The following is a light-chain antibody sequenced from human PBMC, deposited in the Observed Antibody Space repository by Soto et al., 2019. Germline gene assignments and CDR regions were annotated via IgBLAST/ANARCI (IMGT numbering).Light chain of an antibody. J-gene: IGKJ1*01. CDR3: QQSYSTPRT. CDR2: AAS. V-gene: IGKV1-39*01. Sequence: DIQMTQSPSSLSASVGDRVTITCRASQSISSYLNWYQQKPGKAPKVLIYAASILQTGVPSRFSGSGSGTDFNLSISSLQHEDFATYYCQQSYSTPRTFGQGTRVEIK. CDR1: QSISSY.